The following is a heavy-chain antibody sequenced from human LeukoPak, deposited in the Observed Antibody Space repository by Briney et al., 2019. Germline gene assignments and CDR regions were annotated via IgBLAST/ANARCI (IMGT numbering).Heavy chain of an antibody. D-gene: IGHD5-12*01. CDR3: ARPSYSGYDYRGAFDI. J-gene: IGHJ3*02. Sequence: SETLSLTCTVSGGSISSYYWSWIRQPPGKGLEWIGYIYYSGSTNYNPSLKSRVTISVDTSKNQFSLKLSSVTAADTAVYYCARPSYSGYDYRGAFDIWGQGTMVTVSS. V-gene: IGHV4-59*01. CDR1: GGSISSYY. CDR2: IYYSGST.